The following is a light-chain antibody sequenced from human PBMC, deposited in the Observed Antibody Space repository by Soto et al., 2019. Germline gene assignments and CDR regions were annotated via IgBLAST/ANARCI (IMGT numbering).Light chain of an antibody. CDR1: TSNIGNNY. J-gene: IGLJ3*02. CDR3: GTWDSSLSAAV. V-gene: IGLV1-51*01. Sequence: QSVLTQPPSVSAAPGQTVTISCSGSTSNIGNNYVSWYQQLPGTAPKLLIYDDNKRSSGIPDRFSGSKSGTSATLGITGLQTGDEADYYCGTWDSSLSAAVFGGGTKLTVL. CDR2: DDN.